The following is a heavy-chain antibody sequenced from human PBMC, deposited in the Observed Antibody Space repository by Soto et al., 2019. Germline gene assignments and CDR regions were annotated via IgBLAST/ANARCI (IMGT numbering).Heavy chain of an antibody. J-gene: IGHJ6*02. V-gene: IGHV3-74*01. CDR2: INSDGSRP. CDR3: ARVGGGQQFPPTGGFYYYGMDV. Sequence: GGSLRLSXAASGFPFSSYWMHWVRQAPGKGPVWVSCINSDGSRPSYADSVKGRFTISRDNAKNTLYLQMSSPRVEDTAVYYCARVGGGQQFPPTGGFYYYGMDVWGRGTTVTVSS. CDR1: GFPFSSYW. D-gene: IGHD6-13*01.